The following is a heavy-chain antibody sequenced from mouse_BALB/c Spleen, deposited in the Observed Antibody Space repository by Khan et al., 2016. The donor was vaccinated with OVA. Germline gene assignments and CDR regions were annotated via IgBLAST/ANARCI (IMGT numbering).Heavy chain of an antibody. Sequence: QVQLQQSGAELARPGASVKLSCKASGYTFTDYYINWVKQRTGQGLEWIGEISPGSGDTYYNERFKGKATLTADNSSSTAYMQLSSLTSEASAVYCCARSNYFGYTFAYWGQGTLVTVSA. CDR3: ARSNYFGYTFAY. CDR2: ISPGSGDT. CDR1: GYTFTDYY. D-gene: IGHD1-2*01. V-gene: IGHV1-77*01. J-gene: IGHJ3*01.